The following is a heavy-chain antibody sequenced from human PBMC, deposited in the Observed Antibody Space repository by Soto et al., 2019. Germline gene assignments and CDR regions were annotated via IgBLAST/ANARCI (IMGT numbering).Heavy chain of an antibody. V-gene: IGHV1-69*06. J-gene: IGHJ4*02. D-gene: IGHD1-7*01. Sequence: SVKVSFKASGGTFSNYVVNWVRQAPGQGLEWMGRIIPISGAANYAQKFQGRVTITADKSTSTSYMELSSLRSEDTAVYYCARDMTRTVVPYFDFWGQGTLVTVSS. CDR1: GGTFSNYV. CDR2: IIPISGAA. CDR3: ARDMTRTVVPYFDF.